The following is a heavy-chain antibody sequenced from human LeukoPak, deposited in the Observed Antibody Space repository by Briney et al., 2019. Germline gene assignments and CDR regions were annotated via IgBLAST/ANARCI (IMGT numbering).Heavy chain of an antibody. J-gene: IGHJ4*02. CDR2: FDPEDGET. V-gene: IGHV1-24*01. CDR1: GYTLTELS. CDR3: ATSSPDRPYSTAVFDY. Sequence: GASVKVSCKVSGYTLTELSMHWVRQAPGKGLEWMGGFDPEDGETIYAQKFQGRVTMTEDTSTDTAYMELSSLRSEDTAVYYCATSSPDRPYSTAVFDYWGQGTLVTVSS. D-gene: IGHD4-23*01.